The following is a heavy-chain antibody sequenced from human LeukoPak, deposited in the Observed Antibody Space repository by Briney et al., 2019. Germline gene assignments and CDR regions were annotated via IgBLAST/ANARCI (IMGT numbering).Heavy chain of an antibody. Sequence: ASVKVSCKASGYTFTGHYMHWVRQAPGQGLEWMGWINPNSGGTNYAQKFQGWVTMTRDTSISTAYMELSRLRSDDTAVYYCARGDYYGSGSYYFSPYYYYGMDVWGKGTTVTVSS. D-gene: IGHD3-10*01. J-gene: IGHJ6*04. CDR2: INPNSGGT. CDR1: GYTFTGHY. CDR3: ARGDYYGSGSYYFSPYYYYGMDV. V-gene: IGHV1-2*04.